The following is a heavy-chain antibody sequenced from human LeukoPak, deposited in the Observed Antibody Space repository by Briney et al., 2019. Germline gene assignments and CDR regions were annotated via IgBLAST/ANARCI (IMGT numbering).Heavy chain of an antibody. CDR1: GGSISSYY. Sequence: SETLSLTCTVSGGSISSYYWSWIRQPPGKGLEWIGYIYYSGSTNYNPSLKSRVTISVDTSKNQFSLKLSSVTAADTAVYYCAGHESGWYPNIDYWGQGTLVTVSS. CDR2: IYYSGST. D-gene: IGHD6-19*01. CDR3: AGHESGWYPNIDY. V-gene: IGHV4-59*08. J-gene: IGHJ4*02.